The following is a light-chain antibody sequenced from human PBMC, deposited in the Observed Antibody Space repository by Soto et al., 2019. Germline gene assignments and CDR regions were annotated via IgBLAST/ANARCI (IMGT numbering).Light chain of an antibody. CDR2: AAS. J-gene: IGKJ1*01. CDR1: QDIHDY. Sequence: AVLLTQSPSSFSASTGDRATITCPASQDIHDYLVWYQQVPGKAPKLLLYAASILQTGVPSRFSGSGSGTDFTLTIDGLQSEDFATYFCQHYYNYPSTFGQGTTVE. CDR3: QHYYNYPST. V-gene: IGKV1-8*01.